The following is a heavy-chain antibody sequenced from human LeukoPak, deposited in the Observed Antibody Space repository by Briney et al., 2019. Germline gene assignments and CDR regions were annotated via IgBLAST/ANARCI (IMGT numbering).Heavy chain of an antibody. V-gene: IGHV4-39*01. CDR2: IYYSGST. J-gene: IGHJ4*02. D-gene: IGHD6-13*01. Sequence: SETLSLTCTVSGGSISSYYWGWIRHPPEKGLEWIGSIYYSGSTYYNPSLKSRVTISVDTSKNQFSLKLSSVTAADTAVYYCARLGGSSWYTRDYWGQGTLVTVSS. CDR3: ARLGGSSWYTRDY. CDR1: GGSISSYY.